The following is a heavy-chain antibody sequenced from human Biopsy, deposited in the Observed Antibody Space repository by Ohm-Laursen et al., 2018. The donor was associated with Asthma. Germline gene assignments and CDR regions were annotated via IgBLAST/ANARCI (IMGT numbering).Heavy chain of an antibody. V-gene: IGHV3-30*18. CDR1: GVDLSSYG. J-gene: IGHJ6*02. CDR2: IAYDGSKK. Sequence: SLRLSCAASGVDLSSYGMNCVRQAPGKGLEWVAVIAYDGSKKYYADSVKGRFTISRDNSKNTLYLQMNSLRGEDTAVYYCAKGRYKWNDGYYGLDVWGQGTTVTVSS. CDR3: AKGRYKWNDGYYGLDV. D-gene: IGHD1-20*01.